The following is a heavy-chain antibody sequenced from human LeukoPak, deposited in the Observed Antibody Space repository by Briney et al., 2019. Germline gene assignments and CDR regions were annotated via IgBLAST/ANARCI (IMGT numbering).Heavy chain of an antibody. D-gene: IGHD6-13*01. CDR1: GFIFSSYW. CDR3: ARESPGIAAAYDY. Sequence: GGSLRLSCAASGFIFSSYWMSWVRQAPGKGLEWVANIKQDGSEKYYVDSVKGRFTISRDNAKNSLYLQMNSLRAEDTAVYYCARESPGIAAAYDYWGQGTLVTVSS. J-gene: IGHJ4*02. V-gene: IGHV3-7*01. CDR2: IKQDGSEK.